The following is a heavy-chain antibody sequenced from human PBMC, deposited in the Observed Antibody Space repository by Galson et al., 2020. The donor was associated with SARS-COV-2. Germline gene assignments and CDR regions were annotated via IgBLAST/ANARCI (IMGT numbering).Heavy chain of an antibody. CDR3: ASPYLAAASFFGAFDL. CDR1: GLSFSDYE. J-gene: IGHJ3*01. Sequence: GGSLRLSCVGSGLSFSDYEMNWVRHGPGKGLEWVSYISSSGTNVYYADSVKGRFTISRDNAKNSLYLQMISLRAEDTAIYYCASPYLAAASFFGAFDLWGPGTMVTVSS. D-gene: IGHD6-13*01. V-gene: IGHV3-48*03. CDR2: ISSSGTNV.